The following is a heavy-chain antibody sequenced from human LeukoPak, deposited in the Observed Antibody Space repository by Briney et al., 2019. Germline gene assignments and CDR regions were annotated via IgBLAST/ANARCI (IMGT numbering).Heavy chain of an antibody. J-gene: IGHJ5*02. Sequence: ASVKVSCKASGYTFTGYYMHWVRQAPGQGLEWMGWINPNSGGTNYAQKLQGRVTMTTDTSTSTAYMELRSLRSDDTAVYYCARVQWLVYWFDPWGQGTLVTVSS. CDR2: INPNSGGT. V-gene: IGHV1-2*02. CDR1: GYTFTGYY. D-gene: IGHD6-19*01. CDR3: ARVQWLVYWFDP.